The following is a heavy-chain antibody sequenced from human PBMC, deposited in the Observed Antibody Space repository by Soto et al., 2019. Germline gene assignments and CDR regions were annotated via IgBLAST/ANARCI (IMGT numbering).Heavy chain of an antibody. V-gene: IGHV3-23*01. CDR3: VRNFDGTSSVFDD. CDR2: ISANGDRT. CDR1: GFTFSGYA. D-gene: IGHD1-7*01. J-gene: IGHJ4*02. Sequence: EVQLSESGGGLVQPGGSLRLSCAASGFTFSGYAMNWVRQAPGKGLEWVSGISANGDRTSYADSVRGRFTISRDNSRNTMYVQMNSLRAEDSAMYYCVRNFDGTSSVFDDCGQGTLVTVSS.